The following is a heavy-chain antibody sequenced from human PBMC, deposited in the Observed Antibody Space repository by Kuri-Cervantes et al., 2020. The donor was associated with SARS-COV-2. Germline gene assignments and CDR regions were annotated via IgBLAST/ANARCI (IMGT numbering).Heavy chain of an antibody. V-gene: IGHV3-23*01. Sequence: ETLSLTCTVSGDSITSSRYYWGWIRQPPGKGLEWVSAISGSGGSTYYADSVKGRFTISRDNSKNTLYLQMNSLRAEDTAVYYCSLSSSSVYYYYMDVWGKGTTVTVSS. CDR2: ISGSGGST. CDR1: GDSITSSRYY. J-gene: IGHJ6*03. D-gene: IGHD6-13*01. CDR3: SLSSSSVYYYYMDV.